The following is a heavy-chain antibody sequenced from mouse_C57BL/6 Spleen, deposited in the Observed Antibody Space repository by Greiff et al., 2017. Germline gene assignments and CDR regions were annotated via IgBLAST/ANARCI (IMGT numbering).Heavy chain of an antibody. J-gene: IGHJ3*01. Sequence: QVQLKESGAELMKPGASVKLSCKATGYTFTGYWIEWVKQRPGHGLEWIGEILPGSGSTNYNEKFKGKATFPADTSSNAAYMPLSSLTTEDSAIYYCARSDADYGWFAYWGQGTLVTVSA. CDR2: ILPGSGST. V-gene: IGHV1-9*01. CDR3: ARSDADYGWFAY. CDR1: GYTFTGYW. D-gene: IGHD2-4*01.